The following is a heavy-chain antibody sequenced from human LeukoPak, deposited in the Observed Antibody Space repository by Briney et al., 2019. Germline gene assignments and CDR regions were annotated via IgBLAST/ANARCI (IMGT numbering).Heavy chain of an antibody. CDR2: ISGSGGST. Sequence: PGGSLRLSCAASGFTFSSYAMSWVRQAPGKGLEWVSAISGSGGSTYYADSVKGRFTISRDNSKNTLYLQMNSLRAEDTAIYYCAKDISTRWYSSTPLPGDYWGQGTLVTVSS. CDR1: GFTFSSYA. J-gene: IGHJ4*02. D-gene: IGHD6-13*01. CDR3: AKDISTRWYSSTPLPGDY. V-gene: IGHV3-23*01.